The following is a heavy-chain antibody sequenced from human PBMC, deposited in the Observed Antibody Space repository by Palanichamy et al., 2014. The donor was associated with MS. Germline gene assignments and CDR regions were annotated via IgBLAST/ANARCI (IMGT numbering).Heavy chain of an antibody. V-gene: IGHV3-74*01. CDR2: IDPYGGGT. J-gene: IGHJ4*02. CDR1: GFTFSNYW. Sequence: EVQLVESGGDLVQPGGSLRLSCAASGFTFSNYWMHWVRQAPGKGLVWVSRIDPYGGGTSYADSVRGRFTISRDNAKNTLYLQMNSLRADDTAVYYCTRGGKESFDDWGQGTLVTVSS. CDR3: TRGGKESFDD.